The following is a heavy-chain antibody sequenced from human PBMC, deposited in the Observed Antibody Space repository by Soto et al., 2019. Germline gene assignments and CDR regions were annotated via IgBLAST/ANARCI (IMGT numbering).Heavy chain of an antibody. Sequence: EVQLVESGGGLVQPGGSLRLSCAASGFTFSSYNMNWVRQAPGKGLEWVSYISISSNTIYYADSVKGRITISRDNAKNSLFLQMNSLRAEDTAVYYCASASAPGYNSGHRAFDIWGQGTMVTVSS. CDR1: GFTFSSYN. CDR2: ISISSNTI. J-gene: IGHJ3*02. D-gene: IGHD6-19*01. V-gene: IGHV3-48*01. CDR3: ASASAPGYNSGHRAFDI.